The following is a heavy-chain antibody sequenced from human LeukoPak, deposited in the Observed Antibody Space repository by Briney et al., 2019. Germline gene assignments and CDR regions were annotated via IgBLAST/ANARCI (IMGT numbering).Heavy chain of an antibody. D-gene: IGHD1-26*01. CDR1: GFTFSDYY. CDR2: TSSSTSYT. V-gene: IGHV3-11*05. J-gene: IGHJ4*02. CDR3: ARDLSRWELDY. Sequence: GGSLRLSCAASGFTFSDYYMSWIRQAPGKGLEWVSYTSSSTSYTSYADSVKGRFTISRDNAKNSLFLQMNSLRAEDTAVYYCARDLSRWELDYWGQGTLVTVSS.